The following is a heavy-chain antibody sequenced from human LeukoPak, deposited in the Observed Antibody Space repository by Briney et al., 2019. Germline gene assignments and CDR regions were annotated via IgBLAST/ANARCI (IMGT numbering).Heavy chain of an antibody. CDR3: ARLDSSGWQHKIDY. CDR1: GYTFTSYY. D-gene: IGHD6-19*01. CDR2: IIPILGIA. J-gene: IGHJ4*02. V-gene: IGHV1-69*02. Sequence: SVKVSCKASGYTFTSYYMHWVRQAPGQGLEWMGRIIPILGIANYAQKFQGRVTITADKSTSTAYMELSSLRSEDTAVYYCARLDSSGWQHKIDYWGQGTLVTVSS.